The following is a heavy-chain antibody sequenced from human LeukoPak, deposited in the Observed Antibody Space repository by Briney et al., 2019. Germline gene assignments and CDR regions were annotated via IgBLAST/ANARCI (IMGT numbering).Heavy chain of an antibody. D-gene: IGHD3-22*01. CDR1: GGTFSSYA. CDR3: ARVAPYYYDSSGYRYFDY. V-gene: IGHV1-69*13. CDR2: IIPIFGTA. Sequence: SVKVSCKASGGTFSSYAISWVRQAPGQGLEWMGGIIPIFGTANYAQKFQGRVTITADESTSTAYMELSSLRSEDTAVYYCARVAPYYYDSSGYRYFDYWGQGTLVTVSS. J-gene: IGHJ4*02.